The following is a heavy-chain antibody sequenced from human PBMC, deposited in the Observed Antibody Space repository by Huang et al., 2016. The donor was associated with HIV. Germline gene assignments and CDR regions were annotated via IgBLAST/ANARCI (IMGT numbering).Heavy chain of an antibody. J-gene: IGHJ4*02. V-gene: IGHV4-34*01. Sequence: QVQLQQWGAGLLKPSETLSLTCAVYGGSFSGYYWSWIRQPPGKGLEWIGEINHSESTNYTPSLKSRVTISVDTSKNQFSLKLSSVTAADTAVYYCATSSGWYRGYFDYWGQGTLVTVSS. D-gene: IGHD6-19*01. CDR3: ATSSGWYRGYFDY. CDR2: INHSEST. CDR1: GGSFSGYY.